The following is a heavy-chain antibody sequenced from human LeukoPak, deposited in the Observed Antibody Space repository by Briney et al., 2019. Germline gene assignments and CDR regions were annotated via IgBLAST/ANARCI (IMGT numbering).Heavy chain of an antibody. CDR3: ARDRDSSGWLSN. Sequence: SETLSLTCTVSGGSISSYYWRWIRQPPGKGLEWIGYIYYSGSTNYNPSLKSRVTISVDTSKNQFSPKLSSVTAADTAVYYCARDRDSSGWLSNWGQGTLVTVSS. CDR2: IYYSGST. V-gene: IGHV4-59*01. CDR1: GGSISSYY. D-gene: IGHD6-19*01. J-gene: IGHJ4*02.